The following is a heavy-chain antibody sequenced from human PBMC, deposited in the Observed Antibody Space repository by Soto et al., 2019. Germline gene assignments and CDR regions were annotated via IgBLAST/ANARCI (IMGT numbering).Heavy chain of an antibody. Sequence: SETLSLTCTVSGGSISSSGHYWGWIRQPPGKGLEWIGSIYYGGSTYYNPSLKSRVTISVDTSKNQFSLKLSSVTAADTAVYYCARRGNDYGDYVAFDIWGQGTMVTVSS. CDR2: IYYGGST. CDR3: ARRGNDYGDYVAFDI. V-gene: IGHV4-39*01. D-gene: IGHD4-17*01. CDR1: GGSISSSGHY. J-gene: IGHJ3*02.